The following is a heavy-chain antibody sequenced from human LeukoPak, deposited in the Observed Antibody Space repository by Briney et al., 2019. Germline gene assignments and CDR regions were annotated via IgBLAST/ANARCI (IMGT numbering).Heavy chain of an antibody. V-gene: IGHV1-8*01. Sequence: ASVKVSCKASGYTFTSYDINWVRQATGQGLEWMGWMNPNSGNTGYAQKFQGRVTMTRNNSISTAYMELSSLRSEDTAVYYCARGHTAMDAFDIWGQGTMVTVSS. D-gene: IGHD5-18*01. J-gene: IGHJ3*02. CDR2: MNPNSGNT. CDR1: GYTFTSYD. CDR3: ARGHTAMDAFDI.